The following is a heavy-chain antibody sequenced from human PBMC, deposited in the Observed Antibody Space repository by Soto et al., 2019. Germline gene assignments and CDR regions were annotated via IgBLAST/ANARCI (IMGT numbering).Heavy chain of an antibody. CDR3: APVPAASSYYGTDV. Sequence: EVQLLESGGGLVQPGGSLRLSCAASGFAFSTYAMNWVRQAPGQGLEWVSGIVDSGGRTFYADSVKGRFTISRDNSKNTLYLEMNSLRAEDAAIYYCAPVPAASSYYGTDVWGQGTTVTVSS. D-gene: IGHD2-2*01. CDR2: IVDSGGRT. V-gene: IGHV3-23*01. CDR1: GFAFSTYA. J-gene: IGHJ6*02.